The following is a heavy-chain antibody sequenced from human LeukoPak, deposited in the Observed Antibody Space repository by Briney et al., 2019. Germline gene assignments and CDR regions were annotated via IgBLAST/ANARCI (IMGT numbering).Heavy chain of an antibody. Sequence: PGGSLRLSCAASGFTFSSYSLKWVRQAPGKGLEWVSSISSSSSYIYYADSVKGRFTISRDNAKNSLYLQMNSLRAEDTAVYYCARDFAEYCSGGSCYHFDIWGQGTMVTVSS. D-gene: IGHD2-15*01. V-gene: IGHV3-21*04. J-gene: IGHJ3*02. CDR2: ISSSSSYI. CDR1: GFTFSSYS. CDR3: ARDFAEYCSGGSCYHFDI.